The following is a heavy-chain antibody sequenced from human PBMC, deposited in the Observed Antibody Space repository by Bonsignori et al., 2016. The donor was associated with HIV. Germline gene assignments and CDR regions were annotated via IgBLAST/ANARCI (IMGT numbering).Heavy chain of an antibody. CDR3: ARATEWLVLVLDY. CDR2: INPNSGGT. D-gene: IGHD6-19*01. J-gene: IGHJ4*02. V-gene: IGHV1-2*02. Sequence: WVRQAPGQGLEWMGWINPNSGGTNYAQKFQGRVTMTRDTSISTAYMELSSLRSDDTAVYYCARATEWLVLVLDYWGQGTLVTVSS.